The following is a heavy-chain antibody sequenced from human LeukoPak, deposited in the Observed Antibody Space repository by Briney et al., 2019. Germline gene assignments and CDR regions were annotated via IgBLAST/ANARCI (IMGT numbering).Heavy chain of an antibody. V-gene: IGHV3-23*01. CDR2: ISGSGGST. J-gene: IGHJ4*02. CDR1: GFTFSSYW. Sequence: GGSLRLSCAASGFTFSSYWMSWVRQAPGKGLEWVSAISGSGGSTYYADSVKGRFTISRDNSKNTLYLQMNSLRAEDTAVYYCAKYPLAAAAAYYFDYWGQGTLVTVSS. D-gene: IGHD6-13*01. CDR3: AKYPLAAAAAYYFDY.